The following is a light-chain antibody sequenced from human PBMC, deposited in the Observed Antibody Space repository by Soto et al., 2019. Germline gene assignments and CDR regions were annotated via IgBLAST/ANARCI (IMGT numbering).Light chain of an antibody. V-gene: IGLV2-14*01. CDR2: EVT. Sequence: SALTQPASVSGSPGQSITISCTGASSDVGDYNYVSWYQEHPGQVPKLIIFEVTTRPSGVSDRVSGSRSGNTASLTISGLQAEDEADYYCLSHTGSRTLFGGGTKLTVL. CDR3: LSHTGSRTL. J-gene: IGLJ3*02. CDR1: SSDVGDYNY.